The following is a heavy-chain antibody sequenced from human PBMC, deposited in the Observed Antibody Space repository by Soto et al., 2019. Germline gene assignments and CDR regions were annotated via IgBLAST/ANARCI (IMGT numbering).Heavy chain of an antibody. Sequence: SDAVSLTCTVSGVPVSSGSNHWSWSRQPPGKGLEWIGYISHSGNTDYSSSLESRAIISIDTSNNQFSLKLSSVTAADTAVYYCARDVSDSGWLDCWGQGTLVTVS. CDR3: ARDVSDSGWLDC. CDR2: ISHSGNT. D-gene: IGHD5-12*01. CDR1: GVPVSSGSNH. V-gene: IGHV4-61*01. J-gene: IGHJ4*02.